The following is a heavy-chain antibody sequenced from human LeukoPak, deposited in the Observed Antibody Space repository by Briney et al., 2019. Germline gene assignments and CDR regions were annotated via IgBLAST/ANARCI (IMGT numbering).Heavy chain of an antibody. D-gene: IGHD6-13*01. CDR2: INPNSGGT. J-gene: IGHJ4*02. V-gene: IGHV1-2*02. Sequence: ASVKVSCKASGYTFTGYYMHWVRQAPGQGLEWMGWINPNSGGTNYAQKFQGRVTMTRDTSISTAYKELSRLRSDDTAVYYCARVVGYSSSWYFTFDYWGQGTLVTVSS. CDR1: GYTFTGYY. CDR3: ARVVGYSSSWYFTFDY.